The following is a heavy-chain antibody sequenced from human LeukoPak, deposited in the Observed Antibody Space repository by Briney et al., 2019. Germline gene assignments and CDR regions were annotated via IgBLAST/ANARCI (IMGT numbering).Heavy chain of an antibody. V-gene: IGHV4-59*01. D-gene: IGHD6-13*01. Sequence: SETLSLTCTVSGGSISSYYWSWIRQPPGKGLEWIGYIYYSGSTNYNPSLKSRVTISVDTSKNQFSLKLSSVTAADTAVYYCARDTGLAAAGRGMDVWGQGTTVTVSS. CDR1: GGSISSYY. CDR3: ARDTGLAAAGRGMDV. CDR2: IYYSGST. J-gene: IGHJ6*02.